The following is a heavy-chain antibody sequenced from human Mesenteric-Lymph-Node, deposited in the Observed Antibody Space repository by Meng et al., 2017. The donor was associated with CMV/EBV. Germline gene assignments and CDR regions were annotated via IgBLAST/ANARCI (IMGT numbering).Heavy chain of an antibody. CDR1: GFIFSIYA. CDR2: ISYDGSNK. CDR3: ARGLGVDILATTYFDY. Sequence: SGFIFSIYAMHWVRQDPGKGLEWVAVISYDGSNKYYADSVKGRFTISRDNSKNTLFLQMNSLRVEDTAVYYCARGLGVDILATTYFDYWGQGTLVTVSS. V-gene: IGHV3-30*04. D-gene: IGHD5-12*01. J-gene: IGHJ4*02.